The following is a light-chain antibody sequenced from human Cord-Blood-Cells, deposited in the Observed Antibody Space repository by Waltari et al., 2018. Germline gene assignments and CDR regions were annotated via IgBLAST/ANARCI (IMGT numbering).Light chain of an antibody. Sequence: SYELTQSPSVSVSPGQTASITCSGDNLGDKYACWYQQKPGPSPVLVIYQDSKRPSGIPERFSGSNSGNTATLTISGTQAMDEADYYCQAWDSSTYVFGTGTKVTVL. V-gene: IGLV3-1*01. CDR1: NLGDKY. CDR2: QDS. CDR3: QAWDSSTYV. J-gene: IGLJ1*01.